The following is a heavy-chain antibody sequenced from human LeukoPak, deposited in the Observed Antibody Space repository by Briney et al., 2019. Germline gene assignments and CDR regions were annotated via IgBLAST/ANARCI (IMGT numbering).Heavy chain of an antibody. CDR1: GYTFTSYG. V-gene: IGHV1-18*01. Sequence: ASVKVSCKASGYTFTSYGISWVRQAPGQGLEWMGWISAYNGNTNYAQKLHGRVTMTTDTSTSTAYMELRSLRSDDTAVYYCARDCRVWLVAAFCPAAFDIWGQGTMVTVSS. D-gene: IGHD2-15*01. J-gene: IGHJ3*02. CDR2: ISAYNGNT. CDR3: ARDCRVWLVAAFCPAAFDI.